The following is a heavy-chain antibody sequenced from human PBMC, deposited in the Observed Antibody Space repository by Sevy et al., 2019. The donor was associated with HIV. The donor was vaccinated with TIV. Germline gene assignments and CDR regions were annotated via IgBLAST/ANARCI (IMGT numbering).Heavy chain of an antibody. CDR1: GGSFSGYY. D-gene: IGHD3-10*01. V-gene: IGHV4-34*01. CDR2: INHSGST. J-gene: IGHJ5*02. CDR3: ARGLGTMVRGAYLNWFDP. Sequence: SETLSLTCAVYGGSFSGYYWSWIRQPPGKGLEWIGEINHSGSTNYNPSLKSRVTISVDTSKNQFSLKLSSVTAADTAVHYCARGLGTMVRGAYLNWFDPWGQGTLVTVSS.